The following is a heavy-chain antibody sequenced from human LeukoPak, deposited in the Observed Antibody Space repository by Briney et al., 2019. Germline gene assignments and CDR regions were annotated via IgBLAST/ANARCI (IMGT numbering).Heavy chain of an antibody. V-gene: IGHV1-69*13. Sequence: ASVKVSCKASGGTFSSYAISWVRQAPGQGLEWMGGIIPIFGTANYAQKFQGRVTITADESTSTAYMELSSLRSEDTAVYYCARAGRGYSYGFVPSEIDYYYYYMDVWGKGTTVTVSS. D-gene: IGHD5-18*01. CDR1: GGTFSSYA. CDR2: IIPIFGTA. CDR3: ARAGRGYSYGFVPSEIDYYYYYMDV. J-gene: IGHJ6*03.